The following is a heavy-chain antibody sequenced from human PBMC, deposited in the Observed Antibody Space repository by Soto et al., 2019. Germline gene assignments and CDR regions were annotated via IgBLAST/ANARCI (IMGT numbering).Heavy chain of an antibody. V-gene: IGHV4-34*01. D-gene: IGHD3-3*01. CDR2: INHSGST. CDR1: GGSFSGYY. CDR3: ARGSFWSGYFRGWFDP. J-gene: IGHJ5*02. Sequence: SETLSLTCAVYGGSFSGYYWSWIRQPPGKGLEWIGEINHSGSTNYNPSLKSRVTISVDTSKNQFSLKLSSVTAADTAVYYCARGSFWSGYFRGWFDPWGKGTLVTVSS.